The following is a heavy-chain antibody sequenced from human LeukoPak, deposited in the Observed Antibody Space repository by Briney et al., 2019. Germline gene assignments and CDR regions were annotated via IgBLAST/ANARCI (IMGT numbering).Heavy chain of an antibody. CDR3: ARDRRGVARPWLYYFDY. CDR2: IYYSGST. CDR1: GGSISSGGYY. J-gene: IGHJ4*02. V-gene: IGHV4-31*03. D-gene: IGHD6-6*01. Sequence: SQTLSLTCTVSGGSISSGGYYWSWIRQHPGKGLEWIGYIYYSGSTNYNPSLKSRVTISVDTSKNQFSLKLSSVTAADTAVYYCARDRRGVARPWLYYFDYWGQGTLVTVTS.